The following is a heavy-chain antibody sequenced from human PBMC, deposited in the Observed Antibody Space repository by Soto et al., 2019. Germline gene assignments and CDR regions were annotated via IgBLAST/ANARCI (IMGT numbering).Heavy chain of an antibody. V-gene: IGHV1-69*13. CDR1: GGTFSSYA. CDR3: ASFRDPRVVPAALRSYNWSDP. Sequence: ASVKVSCKASGGTFSSYAISWVRQAPGQGLEWMGGIIPIFGTANYAQKFRGRVTITADESTSTAYMELSSLRSEDTAVYYCASFRDPRVVPAALRSYNWSDPWGQGTLVTVSS. D-gene: IGHD2-2*01. CDR2: IIPIFGTA. J-gene: IGHJ5*01.